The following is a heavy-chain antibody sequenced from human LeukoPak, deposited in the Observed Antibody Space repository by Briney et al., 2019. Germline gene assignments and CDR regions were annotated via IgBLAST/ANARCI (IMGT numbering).Heavy chain of an antibody. V-gene: IGHV3-48*04. CDR1: GFTFSSYA. D-gene: IGHD4-17*01. CDR3: ARDPMTTVTIARFDY. J-gene: IGHJ4*02. Sequence: GGSLRLSCAASGFTFSSYAMSWVRQAPGKGLEWVSYISSSGSTIYYADSVKGRFTISRDNAKNSLYLQMNSLRAEDTAVYYCARDPMTTVTIARFDYRGQGTLVTVSS. CDR2: ISSSGSTI.